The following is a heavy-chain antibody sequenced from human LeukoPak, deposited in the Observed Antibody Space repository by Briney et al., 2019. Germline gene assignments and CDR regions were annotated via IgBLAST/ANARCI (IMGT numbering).Heavy chain of an antibody. CDR3: AAGLVTPLVSGY. V-gene: IGHV3-30*02. CDR2: IRYDGSNK. D-gene: IGHD4-11*01. CDR1: GFTFSSYG. Sequence: GGSLRLSCAASGFTFSSYGMHWVRQAPGKGLDWVAFIRYDGSNKYYADSVKGRFTISRDNSKNTLYLQMNSLRAEDTAVYYCAAGLVTPLVSGYWGQGTLVTVSS. J-gene: IGHJ4*02.